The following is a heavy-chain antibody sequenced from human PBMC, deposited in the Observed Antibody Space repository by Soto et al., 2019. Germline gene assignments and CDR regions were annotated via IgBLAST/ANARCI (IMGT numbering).Heavy chain of an antibody. J-gene: IGHJ6*02. CDR1: GGSISSGGYY. Sequence: QVQLQESGPGLVKPSQTLSLTCTVSGGSISSGGYYWSWIRQHPGKGLEWIGYIYYSGSTYYNPSRKGRLTLQVTPLRNHSSRRRSSVPAGDTAVYYGARGGLNRSGQKEGDSYGMDVWGQGTTVPVSS. CDR2: IYYSGST. V-gene: IGHV4-31*03. CDR3: ARGGLNRSGQKEGDSYGMDV. D-gene: IGHD1-26*01.